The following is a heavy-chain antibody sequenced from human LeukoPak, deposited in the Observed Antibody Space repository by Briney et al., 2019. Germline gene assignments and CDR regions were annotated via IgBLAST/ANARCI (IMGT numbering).Heavy chain of an antibody. CDR3: ARDYGDYVFAFDI. D-gene: IGHD4-17*01. CDR1: GGSVSSGSYY. Sequence: SETLSLTCTVSGGSVSSGSYYWSWIRQPPGKGLEWIGYIYYSGSTNYNPSLKSRVTISVDTSKNQFSLKLSSVTAADTAVYYCARDYGDYVFAFDIWGQGTMVTVSS. J-gene: IGHJ3*02. CDR2: IYYSGST. V-gene: IGHV4-61*01.